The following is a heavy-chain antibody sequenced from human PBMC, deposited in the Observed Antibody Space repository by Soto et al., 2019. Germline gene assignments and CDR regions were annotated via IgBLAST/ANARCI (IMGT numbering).Heavy chain of an antibody. Sequence: QVQLVQSGAEVKKPGASVKVSCKASGFTFTSHAMHWVRQAPGQRLEWMGWINAGNGNTKYSQKFQDRVTITRDTSARIAYMEMSSLRSAATVVYFCARMGGGFDFWGQGTLVTVSS. J-gene: IGHJ4*02. V-gene: IGHV1-3*01. D-gene: IGHD3-16*01. CDR3: ARMGGGFDF. CDR1: GFTFTSHA. CDR2: INAGNGNT.